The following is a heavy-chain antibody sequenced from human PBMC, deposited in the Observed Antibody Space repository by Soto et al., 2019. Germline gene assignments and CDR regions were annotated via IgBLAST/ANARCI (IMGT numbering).Heavy chain of an antibody. D-gene: IGHD3-16*02. CDR2: IGWNSGTI. Sequence: GGSLRLSCAASGFTFGDSAMHWVRQAPGKGLDWVSGIGWNSGTILYADSVKGRFTISRDNAKSSLYLQMDSLGAEDSALYYCIKVVKAGYAFEIWGQGTMVTVSS. CDR3: IKVVKAGYAFEI. V-gene: IGHV3-9*01. J-gene: IGHJ3*02. CDR1: GFTFGDSA.